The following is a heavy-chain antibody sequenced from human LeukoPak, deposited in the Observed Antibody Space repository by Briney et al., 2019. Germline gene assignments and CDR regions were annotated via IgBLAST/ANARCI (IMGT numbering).Heavy chain of an antibody. CDR3: TRTLQSVRDGYKSFDS. D-gene: IGHD5-24*01. CDR2: ISYDGSNK. J-gene: IGHJ4*02. CDR1: GFTFSSYA. Sequence: GRSLRLSCAASGFTFSSYAMHWVRQAPGKGLEWVAVISYDGSNKYYADSVKGRFTISRDNAKNSLFLQMNSLRAEDTAVYYCTRTLQSVRDGYKSFDSWGQGTLVTVSS. V-gene: IGHV3-30-3*01.